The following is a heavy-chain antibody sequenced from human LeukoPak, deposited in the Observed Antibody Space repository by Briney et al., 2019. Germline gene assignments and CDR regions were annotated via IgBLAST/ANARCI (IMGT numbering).Heavy chain of an antibody. D-gene: IGHD3-22*01. J-gene: IGHJ6*03. CDR1: DDSINTYY. Sequence: SETLSLTCTVSDDSINTYYWSWIRQPPGKGLEWIGYIYHSGSTNYNPSLRSRVTISVDTSKRQLSLKLNSVTAADTAVYFCARVRWLHAYYSYYYMDVWGRGTTVTVSS. V-gene: IGHV4-59*01. CDR3: ARVRWLHAYYSYYYMDV. CDR2: IYHSGST.